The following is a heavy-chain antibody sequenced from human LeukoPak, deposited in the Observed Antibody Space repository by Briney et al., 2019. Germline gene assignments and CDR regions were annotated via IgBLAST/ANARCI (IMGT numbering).Heavy chain of an antibody. V-gene: IGHV1-2*04. Sequence: ASVKVSCKASGYTFTGYYMHWVRQAPGQGLEWMGWINPNSGGTNYAQKFQGWVTMTRDTSISTAYMELSRLRSHDTAVYYCARERTGSYLYYYYYGMDVWGQGTTVTVSS. CDR2: INPNSGGT. CDR1: GYTFTGYY. J-gene: IGHJ6*02. CDR3: ARERTGSYLYYYYYGMDV. D-gene: IGHD1-26*01.